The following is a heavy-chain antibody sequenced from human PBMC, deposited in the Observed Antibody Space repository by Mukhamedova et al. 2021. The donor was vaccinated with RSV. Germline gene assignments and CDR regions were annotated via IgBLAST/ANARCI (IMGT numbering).Heavy chain of an antibody. D-gene: IGHD3-22*01. CDR3: ARDSYDNGGNRFDY. Sequence: MGWSNSDSGDTLYARNFQGRVTMTTDISTKTAYMELRSLRSDDTAVYYCARDSYDNGGNRFDYWGQGTLVTVSS. J-gene: IGHJ4*02. V-gene: IGHV1-18*01. CDR2: SNSDSGDT.